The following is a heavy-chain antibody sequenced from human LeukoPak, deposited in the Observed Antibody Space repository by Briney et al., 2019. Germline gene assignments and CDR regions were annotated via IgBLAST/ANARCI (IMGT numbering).Heavy chain of an antibody. CDR2: TYYRSKWYN. CDR3: ARDYLGCSSTSCYGHSWFDP. CDR1: GDSVSSNSAA. J-gene: IGHJ5*02. V-gene: IGHV6-1*01. Sequence: LSQTLSLTCAISGDSVSSNSAAWNWIRQSPSRGLEWLGRTYYRSKWYNDYAVSVKSRITINPDTSKNQFSLQLNSVTPEDTAVYYCARDYLGCSSTSCYGHSWFDPWGQGTLVTVSS. D-gene: IGHD2-2*01.